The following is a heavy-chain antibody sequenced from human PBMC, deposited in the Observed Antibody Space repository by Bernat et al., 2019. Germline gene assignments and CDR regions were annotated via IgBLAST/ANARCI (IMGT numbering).Heavy chain of an antibody. D-gene: IGHD6-19*01. Sequence: QVQLVESGGGVVQPGRSLRLSCAASGFTFSSYGMHWVRQAPGKGLEWVAVIWYDGSNKYYADSVKGRFTISRDNSKNTLYLQMNSLRAEDTAMYYCARDLLAVAGSYYFDYWGQGTLVTVSS. V-gene: IGHV3-33*01. J-gene: IGHJ4*02. CDR2: IWYDGSNK. CDR1: GFTFSSYG. CDR3: ARDLLAVAGSYYFDY.